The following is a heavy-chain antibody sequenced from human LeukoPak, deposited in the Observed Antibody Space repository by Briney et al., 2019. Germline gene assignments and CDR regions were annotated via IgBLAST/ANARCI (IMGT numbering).Heavy chain of an antibody. Sequence: PGGSLRLSCAASGITFSSYAMHWVRQAPGKGLEWVSIIYSDYSGGSTYYADSVKGRFTISRDNSKNMLYLQMNSLRAEDTAVYSCARGTVTAPGYWGQGTLVTVSS. J-gene: IGHJ4*02. CDR2: IYSDYSGGST. CDR3: ARGTVTAPGY. CDR1: GITFSSYA. V-gene: IGHV3-NL1*01. D-gene: IGHD4-17*01.